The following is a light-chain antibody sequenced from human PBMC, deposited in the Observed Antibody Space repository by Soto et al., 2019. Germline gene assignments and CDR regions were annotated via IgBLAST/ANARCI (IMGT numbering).Light chain of an antibody. CDR3: ASYTSSSTSVI. V-gene: IGLV2-14*01. J-gene: IGLJ2*01. CDR2: EVS. CDR1: ITDVGGYKY. Sequence: QSALTQPASVAGSPGQSVTISCTGTITDVGGYKYVSCYQQHPDKAPILIIFEVSNRPSGISSRFSGSKSGNTASLTISGLQAEDEADYYCASYTSSSTSVIFGRGTQLTVL.